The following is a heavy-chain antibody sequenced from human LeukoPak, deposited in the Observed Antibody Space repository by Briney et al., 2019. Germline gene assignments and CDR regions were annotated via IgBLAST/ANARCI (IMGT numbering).Heavy chain of an antibody. CDR3: TTHSVTVTGTHF. J-gene: IGHJ4*02. Sequence: SGGSLRLSCVASGFTFTDAWMTWVRQSPGMGLEWVGRIKSNTNGGTSDHAAPVKGRFTISRDDSKNTLYLQMNSLKPEDTAMYYCTTHSVTVTGTHFWGQGALVTVSS. CDR1: GFTFTDAW. V-gene: IGHV3-15*07. D-gene: IGHD6-19*01. CDR2: IKSNTNGGTS.